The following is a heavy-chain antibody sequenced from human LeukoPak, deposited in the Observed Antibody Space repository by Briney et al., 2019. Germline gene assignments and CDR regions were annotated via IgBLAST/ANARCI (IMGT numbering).Heavy chain of an antibody. CDR3: ARDAIAAAGISRDY. Sequence: PGGSLRLSCAASGFTFSSYSMNWVRQAPGKGLEWVSSISSSSSCIYYADSVKGRFTISRDNAKNSLYLQMNSLRAEDTAVYYCARDAIAAAGISRDYWGQGTLVTVSS. V-gene: IGHV3-21*01. CDR2: ISSSSSCI. D-gene: IGHD6-13*01. CDR1: GFTFSSYS. J-gene: IGHJ4*02.